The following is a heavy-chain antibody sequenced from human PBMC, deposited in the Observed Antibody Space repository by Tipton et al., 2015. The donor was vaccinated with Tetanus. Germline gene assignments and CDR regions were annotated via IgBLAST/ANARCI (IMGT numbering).Heavy chain of an antibody. CDR2: FYYSGST. V-gene: IGHV4-39*01. Sequence: TLSLTCAVYAGSFSGYYWGWIRQPPGKGLEWIGSFYYSGSTYYNPSLKSRVTISVDTSKNQFSLKLRPVTAADTAVYYCATSGGGHCGAKCLINFFDPWGQGTLVTVSS. J-gene: IGHJ5*02. D-gene: IGHD2-15*01. CDR3: ATSGGGHCGAKCLINFFDP. CDR1: AGSFSGYY.